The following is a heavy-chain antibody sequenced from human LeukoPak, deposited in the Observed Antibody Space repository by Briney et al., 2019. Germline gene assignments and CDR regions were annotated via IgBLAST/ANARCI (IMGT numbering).Heavy chain of an antibody. D-gene: IGHD3-22*01. V-gene: IGHV3-23*01. CDR3: AGSDYYDSSGDY. Sequence: PGGSLRLSCAASGFTFSSYAMSWVRQAPGKGPEWVSAISGSGGSTYYADSVKGRFTISRDNSKNTLYLQMNSLRAEDTAVYYCAGSDYYDSSGDYWGQGTLVTVSS. J-gene: IGHJ4*02. CDR2: ISGSGGST. CDR1: GFTFSSYA.